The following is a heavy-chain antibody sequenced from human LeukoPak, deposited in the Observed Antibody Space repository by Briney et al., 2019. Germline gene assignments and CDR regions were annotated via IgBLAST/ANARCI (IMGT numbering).Heavy chain of an antibody. CDR1: GGSIGSYY. CDR3: ARAGQQPGLDY. D-gene: IGHD6-13*01. CDR2: IYYSGST. J-gene: IGHJ4*02. Sequence: SETLSLTCTVSGGSIGSYYWSWIRQPPGKGLEWIGYIYYSGSTNYNPSLKSRVTISVDTSKNQFSLKLSSVTAADTAVYYCARAGQQPGLDYWGQGTLVTVSS. V-gene: IGHV4-59*01.